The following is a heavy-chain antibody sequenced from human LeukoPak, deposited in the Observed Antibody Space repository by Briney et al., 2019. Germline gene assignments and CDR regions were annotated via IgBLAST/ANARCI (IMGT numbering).Heavy chain of an antibody. CDR2: VSPAGGTT. J-gene: IGHJ4*02. Sequence: ETLSLTCTVSGGSISSSSYYWGWVRQLPGGGLEWVSTVSPAGGTTYYAESMKGRFTISRDNSKSTLYLQMNSLRVEDTAVYYCTKVRSGSSSWALRVFDYWGQGALVTVSS. CDR1: GGSISSSSYY. CDR3: TKVRSGSSSWALRVFDY. D-gene: IGHD6-13*01. V-gene: IGHV3-23*01.